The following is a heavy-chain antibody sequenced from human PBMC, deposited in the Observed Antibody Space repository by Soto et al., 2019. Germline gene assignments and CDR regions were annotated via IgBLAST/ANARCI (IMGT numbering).Heavy chain of an antibody. J-gene: IGHJ4*02. D-gene: IGHD2-2*01. CDR1: GFTLSTYS. V-gene: IGHV3-21*01. CDR3: ARPHWSCSSKRCPPDY. CDR2: ISSGSSYI. Sequence: GRSLRLSCAASGFTLSTYSMNWVRQAPGRGLEWVSSISSGSSYIYYADSVKGRFTISRDNAKNSLYLQMNSLRAEDTAVYYCARPHWSCSSKRCPPDYWGQGTLVNVS.